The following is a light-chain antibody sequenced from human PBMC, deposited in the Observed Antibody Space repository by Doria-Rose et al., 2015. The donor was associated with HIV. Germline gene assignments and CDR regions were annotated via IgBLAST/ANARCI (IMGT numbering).Light chain of an antibody. V-gene: IGKV3-11*01. Sequence: EIVLTQSPATLSLSPGERATPSCRASQSVSSNLAWYQQKPGQAPGLLIYDASNRATGIPARFSGSGSGTDFTLTISSLEPEDFAVYFCQQRSNWPPIFTFGPGTKVDI. J-gene: IGKJ3*01. CDR1: QSVSSN. CDR2: DAS. CDR3: QQRSNWPPIFT.